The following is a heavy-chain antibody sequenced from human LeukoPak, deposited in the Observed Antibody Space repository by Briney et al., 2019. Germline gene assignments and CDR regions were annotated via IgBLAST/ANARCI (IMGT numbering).Heavy chain of an antibody. J-gene: IGHJ4*02. CDR2: IRSSSSTI. CDR3: ARDSADCSSITCFPGDY. V-gene: IGHV3-48*01. D-gene: IGHD2-2*01. CDR1: GFTFSNYS. Sequence: GGSLRLSCAASGFTFSNYSMNWVRQAPGKGLEWISYIRSSSSTIYYADSVKVRFTISRDNVKKSVYLQINSLRAEDTAVYYCARDSADCSSITCFPGDYWGQGTLVTVSS.